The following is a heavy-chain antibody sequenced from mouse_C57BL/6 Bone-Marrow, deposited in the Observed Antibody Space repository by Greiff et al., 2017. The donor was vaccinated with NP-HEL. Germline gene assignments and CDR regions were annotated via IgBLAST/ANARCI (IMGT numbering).Heavy chain of an antibody. D-gene: IGHD1-1*01. CDR3: ARWDYGSSFHWYFDV. V-gene: IGHV1-72*01. CDR2: LDPNSGGT. J-gene: IGHJ1*03. Sequence: VQLQQPGAELVKPGASVKLSCKASGYTFTSYWMHWVKPRPGRGLAWIGRLDPNSGGTKYNEKFKSKATLTVDKPSSTAYMQLSSLTSEDSAVYYCARWDYGSSFHWYFDVWGTGTTVTVSS. CDR1: GYTFTSYW.